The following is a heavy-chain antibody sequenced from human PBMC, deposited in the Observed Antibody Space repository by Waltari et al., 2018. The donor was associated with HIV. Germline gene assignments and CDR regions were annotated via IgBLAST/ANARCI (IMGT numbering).Heavy chain of an antibody. Sequence: QVQLVQSGSELKKPGASVKVSCKASGYTFINYAMNWVRQAPGQGLEWMGWIKTNPGNPTYSQGFTGRFVFPLDPSVSTAYPQISSLKTEDTAVYYCARAREWELLYPIDYWGQGTLVTVS. V-gene: IGHV7-4-1*02. CDR3: ARAREWELLYPIDY. D-gene: IGHD1-26*01. CDR2: IKTNPGNP. CDR1: GYTFINYA. J-gene: IGHJ4*02.